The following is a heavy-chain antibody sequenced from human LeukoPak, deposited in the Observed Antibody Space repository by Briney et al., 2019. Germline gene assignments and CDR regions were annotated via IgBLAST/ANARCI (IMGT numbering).Heavy chain of an antibody. J-gene: IGHJ4*02. D-gene: IGHD4-17*01. V-gene: IGHV3-53*01. CDR3: ARRAGEYSHPYDY. CDR1: GFTGSSNS. Sequence: GGSLRRSCTVSGFTGSSNSMSWVRQAPGKGLEWVSFIYSGDNTHYSDSVKGRFTISRDNSKNTLYLQMNSLRAEDTAVYYCARRAGEYSHPYDYWGQGTLVTVSS. CDR2: IYSGDNT.